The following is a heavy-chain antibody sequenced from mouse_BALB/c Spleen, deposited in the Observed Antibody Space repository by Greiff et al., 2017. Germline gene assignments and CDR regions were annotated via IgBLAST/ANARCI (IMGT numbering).Heavy chain of an antibody. CDR1: GFSLTSYD. D-gene: IGHD1-1*01. CDR3: VRAYGSSYAWFAY. CDR2: IWTGGGT. J-gene: IGHJ3*01. Sequence: QVQLQQSGPGLVAPSQSLSITCTVSGFSLTSYDISWIRQPPGKGLEWLGVIWTGGGTNYNSAFMSRLSISKDNSKSQVFLKMNSLQTDDTAIYYCVRAYGSSYAWFAYWGQGTLVTVSA. V-gene: IGHV2-9-2*01.